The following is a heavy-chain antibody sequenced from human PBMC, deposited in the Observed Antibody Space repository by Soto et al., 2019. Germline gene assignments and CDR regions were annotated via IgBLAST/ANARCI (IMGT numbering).Heavy chain of an antibody. V-gene: IGHV4-59*01. CDR1: GGSITNYL. Sequence: LSLTCTVSGGSITNYLWSWIRQSPGKGLEWIGYIYYSGTTNYNPSLMSRVTISVDTSKNHFSLKLTSVTAADTAVYYCASGLAAAGTLYYYYGMDVWGQGTTVTVSS. J-gene: IGHJ6*02. D-gene: IGHD6-13*01. CDR3: ASGLAAAGTLYYYYGMDV. CDR2: IYYSGTT.